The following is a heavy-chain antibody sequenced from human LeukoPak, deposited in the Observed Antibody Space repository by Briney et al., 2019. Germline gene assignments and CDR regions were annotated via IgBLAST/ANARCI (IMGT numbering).Heavy chain of an antibody. J-gene: IGHJ5*02. D-gene: IGHD3-9*01. CDR3: ARNDWSNWFAP. CDR1: GGSISTYY. V-gene: IGHV4-4*07. CDR2: IYISGST. Sequence: SETLSLTCTVSGGSISTYYWSWIRQPAGKGLEWIGRIYISGSTNYNPSLKSRVTMSVDTSKNQFSLKLSSVTAADTAVYYCARNDWSNWFAPWGQGTLVTVSS.